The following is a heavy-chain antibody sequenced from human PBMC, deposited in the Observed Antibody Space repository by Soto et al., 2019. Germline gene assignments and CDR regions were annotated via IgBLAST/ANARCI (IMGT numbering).Heavy chain of an antibody. V-gene: IGHV3-48*03. J-gene: IGHJ5*02. D-gene: IGHD2-2*01. CDR1: GYTFDFY. Sequence: SCKASGYTFDFYVSTSLLQAPEKGLEWVSYISSSGSTIYYADSVKGRFTISRDNAKNSLYLQMNSLRAEDTAVYYCARGWVVPAATKNWFDPWGQGTLVTVSS. CDR3: ARGWVVPAATKNWFDP. CDR2: ISSSGSTI.